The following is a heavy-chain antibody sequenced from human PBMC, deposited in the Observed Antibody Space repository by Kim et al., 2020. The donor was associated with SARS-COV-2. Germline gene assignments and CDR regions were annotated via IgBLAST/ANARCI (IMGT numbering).Heavy chain of an antibody. D-gene: IGHD3-16*01. CDR1: GGSISSSSYY. V-gene: IGHV4-39*07. CDR2: IYYSGST. J-gene: IGHJ4*02. CDR3: ARVLAVTFGGAIDY. Sequence: SETLSLTCTVSGGSISSSSYYWGWIRQPPGKGLEWIGSIYYSGSTYYNPSLKSRVTISVDTSKNQFSLKLSSVTAADTAVYYCARVLAVTFGGAIDYWGQGTLVTVSS.